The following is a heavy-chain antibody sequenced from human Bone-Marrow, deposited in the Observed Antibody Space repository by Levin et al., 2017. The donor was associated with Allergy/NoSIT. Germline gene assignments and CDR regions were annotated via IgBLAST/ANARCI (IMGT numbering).Heavy chain of an antibody. CDR3: AHSNSGIAARHPLLGRNNWFDP. V-gene: IGHV2-5*02. J-gene: IGHJ5*02. CDR2: IYWDDDK. CDR1: GFSLSTSGVG. Sequence: KLSGPTLVKPTQTLTLTCTFSGFSLSTSGVGVGWIRQPPGKALEWLALIYWDDDKRYSPSLKSRLTITKDTSKNQVVLTMTNMDPVDTATYYCAHSNSGIAARHPLLGRNNWFDPWGQGTLVTVSS. D-gene: IGHD6-6*01.